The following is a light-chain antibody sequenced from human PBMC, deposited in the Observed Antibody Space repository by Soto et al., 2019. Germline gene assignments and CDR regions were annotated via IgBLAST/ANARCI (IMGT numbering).Light chain of an antibody. Sequence: EIVLMQSPGTLSLSPGERATLSCRASQSVSSSYLAWYQQKPGQAPRLLIYGASSRATGLPDRFSGSGSGTDFTLTISRLEPEDFAVYYCQQYGSSPLFGQGTKVE. CDR2: GAS. CDR1: QSVSSSY. V-gene: IGKV3-20*01. J-gene: IGKJ1*01. CDR3: QQYGSSPL.